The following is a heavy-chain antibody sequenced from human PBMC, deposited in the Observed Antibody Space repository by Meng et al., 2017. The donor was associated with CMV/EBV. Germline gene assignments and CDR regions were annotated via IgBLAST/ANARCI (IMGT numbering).Heavy chain of an antibody. J-gene: IGHJ4*02. Sequence: ASVKVSCKASGGTFSSYAISWVRQAPGQGLEWMGWISAYNGNTNYAQKLQGRVTMTTDTSTSTAYMELRSLRSDDTAVYYCARDKRVDVLRFLEWSPLLYFDYWGQGTLVTVSS. D-gene: IGHD3-3*01. CDR3: ARDKRVDVLRFLEWSPLLYFDY. V-gene: IGHV1-18*01. CDR1: GGTFSSYA. CDR2: ISAYNGNT.